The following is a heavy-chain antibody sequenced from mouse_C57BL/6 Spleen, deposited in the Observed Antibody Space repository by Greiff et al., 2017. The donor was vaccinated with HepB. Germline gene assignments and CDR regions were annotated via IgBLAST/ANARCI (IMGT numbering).Heavy chain of an antibody. D-gene: IGHD2-4*01. CDR3: ARRDYDVSSFDY. CDR1: GYAFTNYL. J-gene: IGHJ2*01. Sequence: QVQLQQSGAELVRPGTSVKVSCKASGYAFTNYLIEWVKQRPGQGLEWIGVINPGSGGTNYNEKFKGKATLTADKSSSTAYMQRSSLTSEDSAVYFCARRDYDVSSFDYWGQGTTLTVST. CDR2: INPGSGGT. V-gene: IGHV1-54*01.